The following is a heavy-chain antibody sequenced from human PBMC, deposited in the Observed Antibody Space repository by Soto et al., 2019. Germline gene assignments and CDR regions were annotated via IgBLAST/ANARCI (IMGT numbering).Heavy chain of an antibody. CDR2: IYWNDDK. Sequence: GSGPTLVNPTQTLTLTCTFSEFSLSTSGVGVGWIRQPPGKALEWLALIYWNDDKRYSPSLKSRLTITKDTSKNQVVLTMTNMDPVDTATYYCAHRRWYYYGSGINWFDPWGQGTLATVSS. J-gene: IGHJ5*02. D-gene: IGHD3-10*01. CDR1: EFSLSTSGVG. V-gene: IGHV2-5*01. CDR3: AHRRWYYYGSGINWFDP.